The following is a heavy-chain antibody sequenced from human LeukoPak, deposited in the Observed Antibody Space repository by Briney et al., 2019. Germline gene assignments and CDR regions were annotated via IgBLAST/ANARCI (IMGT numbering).Heavy chain of an antibody. J-gene: IGHJ4*02. CDR3: ARDCDYGDYPGY. CDR2: INWNGGRT. Sequence: PGRSLRLSCTASGFTFGDYAMSWVRQAPGKGLEWVSGINWNGGRTGYADSVKGRFTISRDNAKNSLYLQMNSLRAEDTALYYCARDCDYGDYPGYWGQGTLVTVSS. D-gene: IGHD4-17*01. CDR1: GFTFGDYA. V-gene: IGHV3-20*04.